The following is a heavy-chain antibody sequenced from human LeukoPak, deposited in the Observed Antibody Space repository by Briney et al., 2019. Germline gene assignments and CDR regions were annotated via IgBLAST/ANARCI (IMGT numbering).Heavy chain of an antibody. V-gene: IGHV3-23*01. CDR3: GKTTTGYSSGQKPAWPVDY. CDR1: GFTFGSYA. CDR2: IFGSGGSA. J-gene: IGHJ4*02. Sequence: GGSLRLSCEASGFTFGSYAMYWVRQAPGKGLEWVAGIFGSGGSAHYADSAKGRFTLSRDNSKNTVYLQINSLRAEDTAVYYCGKTTTGYSSGQKPAWPVDYWGQGTLVTVSS. D-gene: IGHD6-19*01.